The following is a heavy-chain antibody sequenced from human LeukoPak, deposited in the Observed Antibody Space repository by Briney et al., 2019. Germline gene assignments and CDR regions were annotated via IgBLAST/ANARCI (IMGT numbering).Heavy chain of an antibody. CDR3: ARVNHEGPYGSFDY. CDR1: GFTFSSYS. J-gene: IGHJ4*02. V-gene: IGHV3-21*01. Sequence: GGSLRLSCAASGFTFSSYSMKWVRQAPGKGLEWVSSISSSSSYIYYVDSVKGRFTISRDNAKNSLYLQMNSLRAEDTAVYYCARVNHEGPYGSFDYWGQGTLVTVSS. D-gene: IGHD3-10*01. CDR2: ISSSSSYI.